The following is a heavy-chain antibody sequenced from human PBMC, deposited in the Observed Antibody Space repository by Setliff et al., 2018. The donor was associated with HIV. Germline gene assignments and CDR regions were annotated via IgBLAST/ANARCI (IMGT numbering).Heavy chain of an antibody. V-gene: IGHV5-51*01. D-gene: IGHD3-10*01. CDR1: GYNFVNYW. CDR3: ASGSGIDWFDP. Sequence: GESLKISCKASGYNFVNYWIGWVRLMPGKGLEWMGIVYPGDSDVRYSPSFQGQVTISADESISTAYLQWSNLKASDTAMYYCASGSGIDWFDPWGQGTLVTVSS. J-gene: IGHJ5*02. CDR2: VYPGDSDV.